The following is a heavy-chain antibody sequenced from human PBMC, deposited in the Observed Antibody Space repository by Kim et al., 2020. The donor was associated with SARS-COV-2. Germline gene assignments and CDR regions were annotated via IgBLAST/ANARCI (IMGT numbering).Heavy chain of an antibody. CDR2: IIPIFGTA. D-gene: IGHD3-10*01. V-gene: IGHV1-69*13. J-gene: IGHJ4*02. Sequence: SVKVSCKASGGTFSSYAISWVRQAPGQGLEWMGGIIPIFGTANYAQKFQGRVTITADESTSTAYMELSSLRSEDTAVYYCAQITYYGSGSYGYWGQGTLVTVSS. CDR1: GGTFSSYA. CDR3: AQITYYGSGSYGY.